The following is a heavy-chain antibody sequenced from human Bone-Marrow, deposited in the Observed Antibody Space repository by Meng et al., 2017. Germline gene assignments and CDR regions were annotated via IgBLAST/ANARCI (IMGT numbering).Heavy chain of an antibody. V-gene: IGHV3-21*01. Sequence: GGSLRLSCAASGFTFSSYSMNWVRQAPGKGLEWVSSISSSSSYIYYADSVKGRFTISRDNAKSSLFLQMDSLRAEDTATYYCARPRGDGSYYDCWGQGTLVTVSS. D-gene: IGHD1-26*01. CDR2: ISSSSSYI. CDR1: GFTFSSYS. J-gene: IGHJ4*02. CDR3: ARPRGDGSYYDC.